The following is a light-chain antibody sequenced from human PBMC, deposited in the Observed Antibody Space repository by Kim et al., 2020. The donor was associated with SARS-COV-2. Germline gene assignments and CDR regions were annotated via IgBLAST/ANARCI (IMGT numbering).Light chain of an antibody. Sequence: VSPGDRAILSCRASQSVTSDLAWYQKKPGQAPRLLIYGVSTRATGIPARFSGSGSWTEFTLTISSLQYEDFAVYYCQQYYDWPITFGGGTKVDIK. CDR1: QSVTSD. V-gene: IGKV3-15*01. J-gene: IGKJ4*01. CDR3: QQYYDWPIT. CDR2: GVS.